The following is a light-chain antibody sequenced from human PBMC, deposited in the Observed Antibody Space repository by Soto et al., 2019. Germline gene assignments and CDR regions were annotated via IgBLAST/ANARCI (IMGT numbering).Light chain of an antibody. CDR3: QQNFSPVLS. Sequence: DIQMTQSPPSLSASVGDRVAISCRSSQNILTYVNWFQVKLGSAPKLLIYDASTLQSGVPSRLTGSGSGTEFTLTISNLQPGDFATYFCQQNFSPVLSFGGGTRVDIK. J-gene: IGKJ4*01. CDR2: DAS. V-gene: IGKV1-39*01. CDR1: QNILTY.